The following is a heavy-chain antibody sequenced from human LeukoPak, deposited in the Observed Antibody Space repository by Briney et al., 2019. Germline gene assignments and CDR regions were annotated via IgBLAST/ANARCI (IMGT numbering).Heavy chain of an antibody. CDR2: ISGSDAST. CDR1: GFTFRIYA. J-gene: IGHJ6*02. CDR3: ARRGSEWNSYFYPMDV. V-gene: IGHV3-23*01. Sequence: GGSLRLSCAASGFTFRIYAMSWVRQAPGKGLEWVSGISGSDASTFYADSVMGRFTISRDNSMNTLYLQMNNVRAEDAAIYFCARRGSEWNSYFYPMDVWGQGTTVTVSS. D-gene: IGHD3-3*01.